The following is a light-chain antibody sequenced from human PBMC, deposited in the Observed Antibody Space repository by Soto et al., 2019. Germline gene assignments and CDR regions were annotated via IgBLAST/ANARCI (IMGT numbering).Light chain of an antibody. CDR2: GAS. Sequence: EILLTQYPGTLSLSPGERATLSCRASQSGRNSYLAWSQQKTGQAPRLLIYGASEWATGIPDRFSSSGAGTHCTLSMSRLAPDDFAVYYWQQYGSSPYAFGQGTKLEI. CDR1: QSGRNSY. CDR3: QQYGSSPYA. J-gene: IGKJ2*01. V-gene: IGKV3-20*01.